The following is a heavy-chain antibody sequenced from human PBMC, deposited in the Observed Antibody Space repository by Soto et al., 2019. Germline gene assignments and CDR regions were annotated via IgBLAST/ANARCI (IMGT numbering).Heavy chain of an antibody. CDR1: GASISRGGYS. V-gene: IGHV4-31*03. J-gene: IGHJ4*02. Sequence: HVQLQESGPGLVKPSQTLSLTCTVSGASISRGGYSWSWIRQHPGKGLEWIGYMFYSGTAHYNPSLQSRVTLSLDTFNNHFYLNLTSMTVADSAVYYCARAVDGDPPDYWAPGTLVTVSS. CDR3: ARAVDGDPPDY. CDR2: MFYSGTA.